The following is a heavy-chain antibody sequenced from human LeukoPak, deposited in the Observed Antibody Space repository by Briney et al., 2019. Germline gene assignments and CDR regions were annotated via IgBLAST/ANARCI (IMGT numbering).Heavy chain of an antibody. V-gene: IGHV3-33*01. J-gene: IGHJ4*02. CDR2: IWYDGSNK. CDR1: GFTFSSYG. Sequence: PGGSLRLSCAASGFTFSSYGMHWVRQAPGKGLEWVAVIWYDGSNKYYADSVKGRFTISRDNSKNTLYLQMNSLRAEDTAVYYCARNYYDSSGDIDYWGQGTLVTVSS. CDR3: ARNYYDSSGDIDY. D-gene: IGHD3-22*01.